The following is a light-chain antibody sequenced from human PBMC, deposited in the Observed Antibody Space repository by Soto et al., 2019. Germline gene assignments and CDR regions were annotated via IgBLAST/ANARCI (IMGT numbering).Light chain of an antibody. CDR3: AVWDETLIEV. CDR2: SDD. J-gene: IGLJ1*01. Sequence: QSVLTQPPSASGTPGQTLTISCSGSSSNIGSNSVNWYQQPPGAAPSLLFYSDDQRPSGVPDGFSGSKSGTSATLAISGLQSEDEADYFCAVWDETLIEVFGTGTKLTVL. V-gene: IGLV1-44*01. CDR1: SSNIGSNS.